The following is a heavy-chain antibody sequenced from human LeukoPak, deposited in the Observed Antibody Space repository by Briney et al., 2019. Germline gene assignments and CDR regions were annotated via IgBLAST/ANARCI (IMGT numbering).Heavy chain of an antibody. CDR1: GFTFSSYA. CDR2: ISYDGSNK. CDR3: ARDLPWFDP. J-gene: IGHJ5*02. Sequence: PGRSMRLSCAASGFTFSSYAMHWVRQAPGKGLEWVAVISYDGSNKYYAGSVKGRFTISRDNSKNTLYLQMNSLRAEDTAVYYCARDLPWFDPWGQGTLVTVSS. V-gene: IGHV3-30-3*01.